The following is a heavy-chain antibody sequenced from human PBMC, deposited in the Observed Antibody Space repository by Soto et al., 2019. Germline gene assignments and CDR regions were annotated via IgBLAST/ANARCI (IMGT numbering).Heavy chain of an antibody. CDR2: IYYSGST. CDR1: GGSISSYY. D-gene: IGHD2-15*01. CDR3: ARHVRCSGGSCYYAWRYAFDI. J-gene: IGHJ3*02. V-gene: IGHV4-59*08. Sequence: QVQLQESGPGLVKPSETLSLTCTVSGGSISSYYWSWIRQPPGKGLEWIGYIYYSGSTNYNPSLKSRVTISVDTSKNQFSLKLSSVTAADTAVYYCARHVRCSGGSCYYAWRYAFDIWGQGTMVTVSS.